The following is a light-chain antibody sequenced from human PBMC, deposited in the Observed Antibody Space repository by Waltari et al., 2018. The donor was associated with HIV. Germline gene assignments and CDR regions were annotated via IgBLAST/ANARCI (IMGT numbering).Light chain of an antibody. CDR2: RTD. CDR3: AAWDDSLSAL. CDR1: SSNIGRNY. Sequence: QSVLTQPPSASGTPGQRVTISCSGSSSNIGRNYVYWYQELPGTAPKLLIYRTDQRPSGVPDRFSGSKSGTSASLAISGLRSEDEADYYCAAWDDSLSALFGGGTKLTVL. J-gene: IGLJ2*01. V-gene: IGLV1-47*01.